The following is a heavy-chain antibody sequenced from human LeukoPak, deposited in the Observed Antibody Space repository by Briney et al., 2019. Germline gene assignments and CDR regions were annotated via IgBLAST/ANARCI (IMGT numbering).Heavy chain of an antibody. D-gene: IGHD1-14*01. CDR1: GFTFGDYA. CDR3: TRDPPRRPSEEYYYYYYGMDV. Sequence: GGSLRLSCTASGFTFGDYAMSWFRQAPGKGLEWVGFIRSKAYGGTTEYAASVKGRFTISRDDSKSIAYLQMNSLKTEDTAVYYCTRDPPRRPSEEYYYYYYGMDVWGQGTTVTVSS. J-gene: IGHJ6*02. CDR2: IRSKAYGGTT. V-gene: IGHV3-49*03.